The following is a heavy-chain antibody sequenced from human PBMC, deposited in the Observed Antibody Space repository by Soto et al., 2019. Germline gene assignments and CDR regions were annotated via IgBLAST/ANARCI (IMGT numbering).Heavy chain of an antibody. Sequence: QVQLVESGGGVDQPGRSLRLSCAASGFTFSSYAMHWVRQAPGKGLEWVAVISYDGSNKYYADSVKGRFTISRDNSKNTLYLQMNSLRAEDTAVYYCARENYDFWSGYYTGTGFDYWGQGTLVTVSS. CDR1: GFTFSSYA. J-gene: IGHJ4*02. V-gene: IGHV3-30-3*01. D-gene: IGHD3-3*01. CDR3: ARENYDFWSGYYTGTGFDY. CDR2: ISYDGSNK.